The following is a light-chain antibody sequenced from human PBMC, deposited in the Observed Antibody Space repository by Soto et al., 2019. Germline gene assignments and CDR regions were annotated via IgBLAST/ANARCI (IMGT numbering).Light chain of an antibody. CDR3: SSYTSSSTRD. CDR2: EVS. V-gene: IGLV2-14*03. Sequence: QSALTQPASVSGSPGQSITISCTGTSSDVGAYDFVSWYQQHPDKAPKLMIYEVSNRPSGVSNRFSGSKSVNTATLTISGPQAEDVADYYCSSYTSSSTRDFGPGTKVTVL. CDR1: SSDVGAYDF. J-gene: IGLJ1*01.